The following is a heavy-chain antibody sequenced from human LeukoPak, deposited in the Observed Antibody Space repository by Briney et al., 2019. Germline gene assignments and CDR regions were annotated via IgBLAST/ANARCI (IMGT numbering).Heavy chain of an antibody. CDR3: ARVPIKDIVVVPAAIKAY. CDR2: ISSSGSTI. Sequence: PSETLSLTCTVSGGSISSSNYYWGWIRQPPGKGLEWVSYISSSGSTIYYADSVKGRFTISRDNAKNSLYLQMNSLRAEDTAVYYCARVPIKDIVVVPAAIKAYWGQGTLVTVSS. D-gene: IGHD2-2*01. CDR1: GGSISSSNYY. V-gene: IGHV3-11*04. J-gene: IGHJ4*02.